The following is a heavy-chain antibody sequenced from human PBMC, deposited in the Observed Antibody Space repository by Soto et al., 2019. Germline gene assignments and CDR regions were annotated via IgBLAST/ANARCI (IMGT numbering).Heavy chain of an antibody. Sequence: PGESLKISCRASGYTFTNYWIGWVRQMPGKGLEWMGIIYPGDSDTTYSPSFQGQVTISADKSINTAYLQWSSLKTSDTAMYYCARQFNFDFWGQGTLVTVSS. CDR1: GYTFTNYW. CDR2: IYPGDSDT. CDR3: ARQFNFDF. V-gene: IGHV5-51*01. J-gene: IGHJ4*02.